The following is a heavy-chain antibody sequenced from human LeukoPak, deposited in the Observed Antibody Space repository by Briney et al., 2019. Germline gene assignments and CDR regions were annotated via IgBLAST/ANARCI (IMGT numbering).Heavy chain of an antibody. CDR2: ISYDGSNK. CDR3: AKDLLSVSYSQIFDY. J-gene: IGHJ4*02. D-gene: IGHD5-18*01. CDR1: GFTFSSYG. V-gene: IGHV3-30*18. Sequence: GGSLRLSRAASGFTFSSYGMHWVRQAPGKGLEWVAVISYDGSNKYYADSVKGRFTISRDNSKNTLYLQMNSLRAEDAAVYYCAKDLLSVSYSQIFDYWGQGTLVSVSS.